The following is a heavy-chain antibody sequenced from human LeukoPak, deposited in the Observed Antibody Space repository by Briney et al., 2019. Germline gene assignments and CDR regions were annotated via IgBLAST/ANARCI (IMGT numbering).Heavy chain of an antibody. D-gene: IGHD3-10*01. CDR1: GFIFSEST. CDR3: TRGRYGSGSFDY. J-gene: IGHJ4*02. CDR2: IGSRSNGFAT. V-gene: IGHV3-73*01. Sequence: GGSLRPSCAPSGFIFSESTMHWVRQAPGKGPEWVGRIGSRSNGFATKYSESVKGRFTISRDDSKNMAYLQMNSLKIEDTAVYYCTRGRYGSGSFDYWGQGTLVTVSS.